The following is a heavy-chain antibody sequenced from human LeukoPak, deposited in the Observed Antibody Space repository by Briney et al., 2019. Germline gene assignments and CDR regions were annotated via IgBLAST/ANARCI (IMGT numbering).Heavy chain of an antibody. J-gene: IGHJ4*02. CDR2: IISSSSYI. CDR3: VRVGGANFGVVITYLDS. Sequence: PGGSLRLSCAASGFTFSSYSMNWVRQAPGKGREWVGSIISSSSYIYYADSLKGRFTISRANAKNSVFLKMNSLRAEETDFYYCVRVGGANFGVVITYLDSWGQGTPVTVSS. D-gene: IGHD3-3*01. V-gene: IGHV3-21*04. CDR1: GFTFSSYS.